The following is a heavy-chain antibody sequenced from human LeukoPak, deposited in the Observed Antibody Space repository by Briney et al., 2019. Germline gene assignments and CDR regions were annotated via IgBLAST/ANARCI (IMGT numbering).Heavy chain of an antibody. CDR3: ARDQGRYSHGLYYFDS. V-gene: IGHV3-30*04. CDR1: GSTVRNYA. J-gene: IGHJ4*02. CDR2: VSLNGNPSDS. D-gene: IGHD5-18*01. Sequence: GGSLSLSCTAPGSTVRNYALHWSRQPPPGALEWGAVVSLNGNPSDSYYADSVGGRFTISRDNSRNTLYLHMSSLRPEDTATYFCARDQGRYSHGLYYFDSWGQGTLVTVSS.